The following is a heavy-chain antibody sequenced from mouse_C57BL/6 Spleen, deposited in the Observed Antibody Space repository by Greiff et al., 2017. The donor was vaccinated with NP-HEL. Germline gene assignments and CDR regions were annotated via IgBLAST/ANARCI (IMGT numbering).Heavy chain of an antibody. J-gene: IGHJ3*01. Sequence: VQLVESGAELVKPGASVKMSCKASGYTFTSYWITWVKQRPGQGLEWIGDIYPGSGSTNYNEKFKSKATLTVDTSSSTAYMQLSSLTSEDSAVYYCCYDFAYWGQGTLVTVSA. CDR1: GYTFTSYW. V-gene: IGHV1-55*01. CDR2: IYPGSGST. CDR3: CYDFAY. D-gene: IGHD2-3*01.